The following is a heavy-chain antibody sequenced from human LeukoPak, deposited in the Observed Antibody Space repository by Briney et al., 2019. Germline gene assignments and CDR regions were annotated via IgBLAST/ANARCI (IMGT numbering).Heavy chain of an antibody. Sequence: SSETLSLTCTASGGSITTHYWSWIRQAPGKALEWIGYISYSGNTYYNPFLKSRVTISRDMSKNQFSLKLTSVTAADTAVYYCARGGQDTNGYFIWFDTWGQGALVTVSS. V-gene: IGHV4-59*11. CDR2: ISYSGNT. CDR3: ARGGQDTNGYFIWFDT. D-gene: IGHD2-8*01. CDR1: GGSITTHY. J-gene: IGHJ5*02.